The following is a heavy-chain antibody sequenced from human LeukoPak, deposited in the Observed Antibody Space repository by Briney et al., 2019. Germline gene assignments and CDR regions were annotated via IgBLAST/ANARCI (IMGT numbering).Heavy chain of an antibody. CDR2: ISADESST. Sequence: GGSLRLSCAASGFTFSNYWMHWVRQAPGKGLVWVSRISADESSTAYADSVKGRFTISRDNSKNTLYLQMNSLRAEDTAVYYCAKSAVPAAKYYYYYMDVWGKGTTVTVSS. D-gene: IGHD2-2*01. V-gene: IGHV3-74*01. J-gene: IGHJ6*03. CDR3: AKSAVPAAKYYYYYMDV. CDR1: GFTFSNYW.